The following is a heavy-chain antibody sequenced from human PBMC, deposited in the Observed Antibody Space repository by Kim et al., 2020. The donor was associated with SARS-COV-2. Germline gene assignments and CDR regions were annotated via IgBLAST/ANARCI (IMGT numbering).Heavy chain of an antibody. CDR3: AREASYVYYDYIWGSQTDI. V-gene: IGHV1-2*06. Sequence: ASVKVSCKASGYTFTGYYMHWVRQAPGQGLEWMGRINPNSGGTNYAQKFQGRVTITRDTSISTAYMELSRLRSDDTAVYYCAREASYVYYDYIWGSQTDIWGQGTMVTVSS. CDR2: INPNSGGT. CDR1: GYTFTGYY. D-gene: IGHD3-16*01. J-gene: IGHJ3*02.